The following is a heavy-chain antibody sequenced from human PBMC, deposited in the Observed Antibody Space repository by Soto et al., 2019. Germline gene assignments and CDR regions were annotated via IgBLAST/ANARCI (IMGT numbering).Heavy chain of an antibody. CDR2: IYYSGST. V-gene: IGHV4-59*08. CDR3: ATHWGFWAAY. J-gene: IGHJ4*02. CDR1: GGSISSYY. D-gene: IGHD3-16*01. Sequence: QVQLQESGPGLVKPSETLSLTCTVSGGSISSYYWSWIRQPPGKGLEWIGYIYYSGSTNYNPSLKTPVPPPAAPSNNQVSPKLSSVTAADPAVYYCATHWGFWAAYWGQGTLVTVSS.